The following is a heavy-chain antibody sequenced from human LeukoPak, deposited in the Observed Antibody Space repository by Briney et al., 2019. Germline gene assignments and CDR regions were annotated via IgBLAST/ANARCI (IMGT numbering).Heavy chain of an antibody. CDR3: ASLCGTTLSDAFDI. CDR1: GYSISSGYY. D-gene: IGHD1-7*01. V-gene: IGHV4-38-2*01. CDR2: IYHSGST. Sequence: PSETLSLTCAVSGYSISSGYYWGWIRQPPGKGLEWIGSIYHSGSTYYNPSLKSRVTISVDTSKNQFSLKLSYVTAADTAVYYCASLCGTTLSDAFDIWGQGTMVTVSS. J-gene: IGHJ3*02.